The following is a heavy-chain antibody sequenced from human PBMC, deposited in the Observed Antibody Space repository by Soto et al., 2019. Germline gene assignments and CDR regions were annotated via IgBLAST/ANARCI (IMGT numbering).Heavy chain of an antibody. CDR3: VGGRDDKKNGF. D-gene: IGHD3-16*01. CDR1: GDSIKSGYSY. V-gene: IGHV4-30-4*01. CDR2: LYYTGTP. J-gene: IGHJ4*02. Sequence: PSETLSLTCTVSGDSIKSGYSYWTWIRQFPGKGLEWIGQLYYTGTPLYNPSLESRITISADNSKNQFSLSLRSVTAADSAVYYCVGGRDDKKNGFWGQRILVAVSS.